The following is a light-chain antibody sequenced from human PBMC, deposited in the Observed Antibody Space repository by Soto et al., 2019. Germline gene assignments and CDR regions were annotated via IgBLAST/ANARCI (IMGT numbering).Light chain of an antibody. J-gene: IGLJ2*01. CDR1: SIGAYNF. Sequence: QSALTQPASMSGTPGQSITISCSGTSIGAYNFVSWYQQHPGKAPELLIYDVNNWPSGVSTRFSGSKSGKTASLTISGLQAEDEADYYCSSYTRSTTLMVFGGGTKLTVL. CDR2: DVN. V-gene: IGLV2-14*01. CDR3: SSYTRSTTLMV.